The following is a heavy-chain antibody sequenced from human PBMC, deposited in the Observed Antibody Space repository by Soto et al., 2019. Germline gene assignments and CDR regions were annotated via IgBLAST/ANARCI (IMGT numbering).Heavy chain of an antibody. Sequence: VGSPRLSCASSVFTFSSYGMHCVRQSPGKGLEWVAVISYDESNKYYADSVKGRFTISRDNSKNTLYLQMNSLRAEDTAVYYCAKVPYCSSTSCQDELFGWFEPWGQGTLFIVS. V-gene: IGHV3-30*18. D-gene: IGHD2-2*01. CDR1: VFTFSSYG. CDR2: ISYDESNK. J-gene: IGHJ5*02. CDR3: AKVPYCSSTSCQDELFGWFEP.